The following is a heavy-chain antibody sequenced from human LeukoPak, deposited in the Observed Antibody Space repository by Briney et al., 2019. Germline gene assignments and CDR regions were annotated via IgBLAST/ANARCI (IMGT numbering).Heavy chain of an antibody. CDR2: IYYSGST. V-gene: IGHV4-61*01. CDR1: GGSVSSGSYY. Sequence: SETLSLTCTVSGGSVSSGSYYGSWFRQPPGKGVEWIGYIYYSGSTNYNPSLKSRVTISVDTSKNQFSLKLSSVTAADTAVYYCARGLYNWNPTYFDYWGQGTLVTVSS. CDR3: ARGLYNWNPTYFDY. J-gene: IGHJ4*02. D-gene: IGHD1-20*01.